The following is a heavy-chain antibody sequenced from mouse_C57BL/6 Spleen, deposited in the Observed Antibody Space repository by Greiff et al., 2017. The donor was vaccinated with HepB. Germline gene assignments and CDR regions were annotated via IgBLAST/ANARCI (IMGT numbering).Heavy chain of an antibody. V-gene: IGHV1-22*01. Sequence: VQLQQSGPELVKPGASVKMSCKASGYTFTDYNMHWVKQSHGKSLEWIGYINPNNGGTSYNQKFKGKATLTVNKSSSTAYMELRSLTSEDSAVYYCARRDLYDGNSRYAMDYWGQGTSVTVSS. CDR2: INPNNGGT. D-gene: IGHD2-1*01. CDR1: GYTFTDYN. CDR3: ARRDLYDGNSRYAMDY. J-gene: IGHJ4*01.